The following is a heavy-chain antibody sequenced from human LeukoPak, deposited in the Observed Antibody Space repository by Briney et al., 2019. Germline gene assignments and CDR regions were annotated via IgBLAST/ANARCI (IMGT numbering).Heavy chain of an antibody. CDR2: IIPILGIA. CDR1: GGTFSSYA. D-gene: IGHD5-24*01. V-gene: IGHV1-69*04. Sequence: SVKVSCKASGGTFSSYAISWVRQAPGQGLEWMGRIIPILGIANYAQKFQGRVTITADKSTSTAYMELSSLRSGDTAVYYCARTPLDGYSDYWGQGTLVTVSS. J-gene: IGHJ4*02. CDR3: ARTPLDGYSDY.